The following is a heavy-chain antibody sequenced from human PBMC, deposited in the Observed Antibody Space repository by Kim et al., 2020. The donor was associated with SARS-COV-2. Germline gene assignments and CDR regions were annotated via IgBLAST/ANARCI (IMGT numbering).Heavy chain of an antibody. CDR1: GGSISSSSYY. D-gene: IGHD2-15*01. J-gene: IGHJ4*02. CDR3: ASHQAPATPFFDY. V-gene: IGHV4-39*01. Sequence: SETLSLTCTVSGGSISSSSYYWGWIRQPPGKGLEWIGSIYYSGSTYYNPSLKSRVTISVDTSKSQFSLKLSSVTAADTAVYYSASHQAPATPFFDYWGQGPLVTVSS. CDR2: IYYSGST.